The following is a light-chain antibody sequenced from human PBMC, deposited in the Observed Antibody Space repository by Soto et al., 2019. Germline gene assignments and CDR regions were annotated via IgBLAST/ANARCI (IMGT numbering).Light chain of an antibody. CDR2: SAS. CDR3: QKYDSAPFP. J-gene: IGKJ3*01. CDR1: QDIGYF. V-gene: IGKV1-27*01. Sequence: DIQMTQSPSSLSASVGDRVTITCRASQDIGYFLTWYQQRPGKVPKLIIYSASSLFSGAPSRFSGSGSGTDFTLTIFNLQPDDVATYYWQKYDSAPFPFGPGTRVEIK.